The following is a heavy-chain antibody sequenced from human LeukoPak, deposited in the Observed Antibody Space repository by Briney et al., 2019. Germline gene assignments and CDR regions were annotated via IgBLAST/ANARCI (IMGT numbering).Heavy chain of an antibody. CDR2: INHSGST. CDR1: GGSFSGYY. CDR3: ARDRVAGIQLWTFDY. Sequence: SETLSLTCAVYGGSFSGYYWSWIRQPPGKGLEWIGEINHSGSTNYNPSLKSRVTISVDTSKNQFSLKLSSVTAADTAVYYCARDRVAGIQLWTFDYWGQGTLVTVSS. V-gene: IGHV4-34*01. D-gene: IGHD5-18*01. J-gene: IGHJ4*02.